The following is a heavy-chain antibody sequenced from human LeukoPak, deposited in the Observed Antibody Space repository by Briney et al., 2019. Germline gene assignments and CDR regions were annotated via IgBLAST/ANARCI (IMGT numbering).Heavy chain of an antibody. CDR1: GYTFTGYY. J-gene: IGHJ4*02. CDR3: ARANYYDSSGSYGDFDY. V-gene: IGHV1-2*06. D-gene: IGHD3-22*01. CDR2: INPNSSGT. Sequence: ASVKVSCKASGYTFTGYYMHWVRQAPGQGLEWMGRINPNSSGTNYAQKFQGRVTMTRDTSISTAYMELSRLRSDDTAVYYCARANYYDSSGSYGDFDYWGQGTLVTVSS.